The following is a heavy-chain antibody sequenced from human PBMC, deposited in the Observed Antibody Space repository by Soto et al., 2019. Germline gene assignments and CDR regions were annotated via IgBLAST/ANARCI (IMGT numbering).Heavy chain of an antibody. D-gene: IGHD2-15*01. Sequence: QVQLQESGPGVVKPSETLSLTCTVSGGSISPFYWSWVRQPTGKGLEWIGYLYYSGNTNYNPSLKSRVTISVDASKNQVSLRLTSVTAADTAVYYCARVGGVAARNFDYWGQGTVVTGSS. J-gene: IGHJ4*02. V-gene: IGHV4-59*01. CDR2: LYYSGNT. CDR1: GGSISPFY. CDR3: ARVGGVAARNFDY.